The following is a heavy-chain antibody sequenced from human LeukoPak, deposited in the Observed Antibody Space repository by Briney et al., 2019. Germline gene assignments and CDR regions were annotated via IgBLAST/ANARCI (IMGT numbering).Heavy chain of an antibody. CDR3: ARAYVDTAMDTYYYYGMDV. CDR2: ISSSSSTI. Sequence: GGSLRLSCAASGFTFSSYSMNWVRQAPGKGLEWVSYISSSSSTIYYADSVKGRFTISRDNAKNSLYLQMNSLRAEDTAVYYCARAYVDTAMDTYYYYGMDVWGQGTTVTVSS. J-gene: IGHJ6*02. D-gene: IGHD5-18*01. V-gene: IGHV3-48*04. CDR1: GFTFSSYS.